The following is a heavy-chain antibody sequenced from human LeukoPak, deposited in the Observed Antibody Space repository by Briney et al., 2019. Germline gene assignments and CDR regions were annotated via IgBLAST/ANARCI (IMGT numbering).Heavy chain of an antibody. CDR2: ISSGSSYI. CDR3: ARPAVRDGYNYGAFDI. Sequence: GGSLRLSCAASGFTFSSYSMNWVRQAPGKGLEWVSSISSGSSYIYYADSVKGRFTITRDNAKNSLYLQMNSLRAEDTAVYYCARPAVRDGYNYGAFDIWGQGTMVTVSS. CDR1: GFTFSSYS. J-gene: IGHJ3*02. V-gene: IGHV3-21*01. D-gene: IGHD5-24*01.